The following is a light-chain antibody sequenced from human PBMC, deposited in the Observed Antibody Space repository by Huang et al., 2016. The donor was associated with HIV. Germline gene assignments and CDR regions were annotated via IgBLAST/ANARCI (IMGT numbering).Light chain of an antibody. Sequence: EIVMTQSPATLSVSPGERATLSCRASQSVSSNLAWYKQKPGPAPRLLCYVASTRATGIPARFSALGSGTEFTLTISSLQSEDFAVYYCQQYNNWPPMYTFGQGTNLEIK. J-gene: IGKJ2*01. CDR2: VAS. CDR1: QSVSSN. CDR3: QQYNNWPPMYT. V-gene: IGKV3-15*01.